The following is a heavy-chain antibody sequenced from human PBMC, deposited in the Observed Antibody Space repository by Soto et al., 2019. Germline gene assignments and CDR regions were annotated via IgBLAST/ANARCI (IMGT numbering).Heavy chain of an antibody. CDR2: VNPILSMS. CDR1: GDTFSFYT. Sequence: QVQLVQSGAEVKKPGSSVKVSCKASGDTFSFYTINWVRQAPGLGLEWMGRVNPILSMSNYAQKFQGRVTMTADKPTSTAYMELRSLRSEDTAFYYGATSYGSGYRAFDYWGQGALVTVSS. V-gene: IGHV1-69*02. J-gene: IGHJ4*02. D-gene: IGHD3-10*01. CDR3: ATSYGSGYRAFDY.